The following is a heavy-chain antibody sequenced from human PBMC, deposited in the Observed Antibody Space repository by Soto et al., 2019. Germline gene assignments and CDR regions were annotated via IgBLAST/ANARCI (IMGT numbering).Heavy chain of an antibody. Sequence: ASVKVSCKASGYTFTSYYMHWVRQAPGQGLEWMGIINPSGGSTSYAQKFQGRVTMTRDTSTSTVYMVLSSLRSEDTAVYYCARDYDFWSGYSPAQYYYYYMDVWGKGTTVTVSS. CDR1: GYTFTSYY. D-gene: IGHD3-3*01. J-gene: IGHJ6*03. CDR2: INPSGGST. V-gene: IGHV1-46*03. CDR3: ARDYDFWSGYSPAQYYYYYMDV.